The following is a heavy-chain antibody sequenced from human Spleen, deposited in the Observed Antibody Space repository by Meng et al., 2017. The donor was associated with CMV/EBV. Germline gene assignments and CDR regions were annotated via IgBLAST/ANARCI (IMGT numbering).Heavy chain of an antibody. D-gene: IGHD2-2*01. CDR3: ARIIVVVPAATDNPAHYGMDV. Sequence: GGSLRLSCAASGFTFSTYSMDWVRQAPGKGLEWVSSIRSSSDYIYYSDSVKGRFTISRDNAKNSLYLQMTSLRAEDTAVYYCARIIVVVPAATDNPAHYGMDVWGQGTTVTVSS. V-gene: IGHV3-21*01. CDR2: IRSSSDYI. CDR1: GFTFSTYS. J-gene: IGHJ6*02.